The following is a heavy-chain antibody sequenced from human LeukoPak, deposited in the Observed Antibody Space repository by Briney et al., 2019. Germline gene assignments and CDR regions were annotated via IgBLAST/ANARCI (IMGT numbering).Heavy chain of an antibody. J-gene: IGHJ1*01. V-gene: IGHV3-23*01. Sequence: AGGSLRLSCVASGFTSGVYAMSWVRQAPGKGLEWVSAFSGGGDSFYADSVRGRFSVSADKSKNILYLQMNSLRAEDTAVYYCAKDRYDYVWGSYRPGYFQHWGQGTLVTVSS. CDR2: FSGGGDS. D-gene: IGHD3-16*02. CDR3: AKDRYDYVWGSYRPGYFQH. CDR1: GFTSGVYA.